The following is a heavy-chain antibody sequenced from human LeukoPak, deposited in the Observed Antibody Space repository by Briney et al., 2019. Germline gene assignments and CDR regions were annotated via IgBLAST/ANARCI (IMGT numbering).Heavy chain of an antibody. CDR3: ARAYGDAFDI. D-gene: IGHD2-8*01. Sequence: KPSETLSLTCTVSGGSISSYYWSWIRQPPGKGLEWIGYIYYSGSTNYNPSLKSRVTISVDTSKNQFSLKLSSVTAADTAVYYCARAYGDAFDIWGQGTMVTVSS. CDR2: IYYSGST. J-gene: IGHJ3*02. V-gene: IGHV4-59*01. CDR1: GGSISSYY.